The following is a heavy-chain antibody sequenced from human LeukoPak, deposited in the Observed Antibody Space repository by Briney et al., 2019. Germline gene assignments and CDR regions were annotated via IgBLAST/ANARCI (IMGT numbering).Heavy chain of an antibody. J-gene: IGHJ4*02. CDR2: ISPRSGDT. CDR1: GYSLTDYY. V-gene: IGHV1-2*02. Sequence: ASVKVSSKASGYSLTDYYMHWVRQAPGQGLEWMGWISPRSGDTSYAQNFQGRVTMTRDTSINTVDMDLSGLTSDDTAVFYCARTSYDYVWGSYRLFDYWGQGTLVTVSS. CDR3: ARTSYDYVWGSYRLFDY. D-gene: IGHD3-16*02.